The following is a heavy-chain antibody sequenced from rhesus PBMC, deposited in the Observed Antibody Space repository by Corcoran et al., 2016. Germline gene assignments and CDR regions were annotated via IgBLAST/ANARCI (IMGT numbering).Heavy chain of an antibody. V-gene: IGHV4-143*01. CDR1: GGSITGYHN. Sequence: QVQLQESGPGLVKPSETLSLTCTVSGGSITGYHNWNWIRQAPGKGLEWIGAVYGKRASPNNHPSLKSRVTISKDTSKNQFSLRLTSGTAADTAVYYCARYWRVGTTGGSKERNFDYWGQGVLVTVSS. D-gene: IGHD1-44*01. CDR3: ARYWRVGTTGGSKERNFDY. CDR2: VYGKRASP. J-gene: IGHJ4*01.